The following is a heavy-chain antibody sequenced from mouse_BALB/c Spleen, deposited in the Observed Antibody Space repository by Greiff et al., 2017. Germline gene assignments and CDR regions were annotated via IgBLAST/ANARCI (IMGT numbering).Heavy chain of an antibody. CDR3: ARSGYDYPWFAY. V-gene: IGHV3-2*02. J-gene: IGHJ3*01. Sequence: VQLKESGPGLVKPSQSLSLTCTVTGYSITSDYAWNWIRQFPGNKLEWMGYISYSGSTSYNPSLKSRISITRDTSKNQFFLQLNSVTTEDTATYYCARSGYDYPWFAYWGQGTLVTVSA. CDR1: GYSITSDYA. CDR2: ISYSGST. D-gene: IGHD2-4*01.